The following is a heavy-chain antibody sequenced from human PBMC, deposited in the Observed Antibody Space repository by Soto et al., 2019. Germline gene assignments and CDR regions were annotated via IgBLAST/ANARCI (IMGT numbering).Heavy chain of an antibody. V-gene: IGHV4-34*01. CDR1: GGSFSGYY. D-gene: IGHD1-26*01. CDR2: INHSGST. Sequence: QVQLQQWGAGLLKPSETLSLTCAVYGGSFSGYYWSWIRQPPGKGLEWIGEINHSGSTNYNPSLKSRVTISVDTSKNQFSLKLSSVTAAVTAVYYCARAGRELLRAFDIWGQGTMVTVSS. J-gene: IGHJ3*02. CDR3: ARAGRELLRAFDI.